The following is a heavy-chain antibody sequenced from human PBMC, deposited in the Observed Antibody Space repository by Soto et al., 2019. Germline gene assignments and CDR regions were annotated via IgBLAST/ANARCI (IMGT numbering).Heavy chain of an antibody. CDR3: ARDAAAGLNDY. D-gene: IGHD6-13*01. CDR1: GYTFTSYG. Sequence: QVQLVQSGAEVKKPGASVKVSCKASGYTFTSYGISWVRQAPGQGLEWVGWISAYNGNTNYAQKLKDRVTMTTDTSTRTAYMQLRSLISDDTAVYYCARDAAAGLNDYWGQGTLFTVSS. V-gene: IGHV1-18*01. J-gene: IGHJ4*02. CDR2: ISAYNGNT.